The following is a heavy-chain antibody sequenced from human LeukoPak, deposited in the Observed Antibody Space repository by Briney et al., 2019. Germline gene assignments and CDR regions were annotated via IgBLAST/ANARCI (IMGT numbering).Heavy chain of an antibody. CDR2: IKQDGSEK. D-gene: IGHD3-10*01. Sequence: GGSLRLSCAASGFTFSSYGMHWVRQAPGKGLEWVANIKQDGSEKYYVDSVKGRFTISRDNAKNSLYLQMNSLRAEDTAVYYCASGGLLWFGEFHWFDPWGQGTLVTVSS. J-gene: IGHJ5*02. CDR3: ASGGLLWFGEFHWFDP. V-gene: IGHV3-7*01. CDR1: GFTFSSYG.